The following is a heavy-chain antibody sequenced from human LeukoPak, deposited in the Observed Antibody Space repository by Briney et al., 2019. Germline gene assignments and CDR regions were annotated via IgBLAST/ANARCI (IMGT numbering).Heavy chain of an antibody. CDR1: GFDFNYYD. V-gene: IGHV3-30*03. Sequence: PGGSLRLSCVASGFDFNYYDMNWVRQAPGKGLEWVAIISYNGSETYYADSVKGRFTISRDNSKKTLYLQLNSLRPDDTAVYYCASPEDRKGVTPGWGQGTLVTVSS. CDR2: ISYNGSET. J-gene: IGHJ4*02. D-gene: IGHD3-10*01. CDR3: ASPEDRKGVTPG.